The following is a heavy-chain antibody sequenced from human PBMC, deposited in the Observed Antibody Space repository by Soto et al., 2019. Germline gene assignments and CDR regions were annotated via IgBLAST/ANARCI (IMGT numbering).Heavy chain of an antibody. Sequence: GGSLRLSCAASGFTFSNAWMSWVRQAPGRGLEWVGRIKSKTDGGTTDYAAPVKGRFTISRDDSKNTLYLQMNSLKTEDTAVYYCTTAPRYCSSTSCYMVDYWGQGTLVTVSS. J-gene: IGHJ4*02. D-gene: IGHD2-2*02. V-gene: IGHV3-15*01. CDR3: TTAPRYCSSTSCYMVDY. CDR1: GFTFSNAW. CDR2: IKSKTDGGTT.